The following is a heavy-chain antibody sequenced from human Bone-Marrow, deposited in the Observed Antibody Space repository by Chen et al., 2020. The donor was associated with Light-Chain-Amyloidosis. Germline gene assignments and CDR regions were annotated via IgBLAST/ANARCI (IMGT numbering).Heavy chain of an antibody. CDR1: GYTFPNYW. D-gene: IGHD5-12*01. CDR3: ARRRDGYNFDY. Sequence: SGPEVKKPGESLKISCKGSGYTFPNYWIDWVRQMPGKGLEWMGVIYPDDSDARYSPSFEGQVTISADKSITTAYLQWRSLKASDTAMYYCARRRDGYNFDYWGQGTLVTVSS. V-gene: IGHV5-51*01. J-gene: IGHJ4*02. CDR2: IYPDDSDA.